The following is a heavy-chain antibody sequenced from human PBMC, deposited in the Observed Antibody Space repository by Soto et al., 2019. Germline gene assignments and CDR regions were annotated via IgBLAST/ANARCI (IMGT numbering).Heavy chain of an antibody. CDR3: ARDKITGLFDY. CDR1: GDSITSNSYF. J-gene: IGHJ4*02. V-gene: IGHV4-39*07. Sequence: SETLPLTCTVSGDSITSNSYFWAWIRQPPGKGLEWIGEINHSGSTNYNPSLKSRVTISVDTSKNQFSLKLTSVTAADTAVYYCARDKITGLFDYWGQGTLVT. D-gene: IGHD2-8*02. CDR2: INHSGST.